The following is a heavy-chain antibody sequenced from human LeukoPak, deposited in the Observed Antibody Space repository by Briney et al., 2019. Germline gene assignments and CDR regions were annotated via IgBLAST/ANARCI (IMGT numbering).Heavy chain of an antibody. J-gene: IGHJ4*02. CDR1: GYSFTSYW. V-gene: IGHV5-51*01. D-gene: IGHD6-13*01. Sequence: GESLKISCKGSGYSFTSYWIGWVRQMPGKGLEWLGIIYPGDSITRYSPSFQGQVTISADKPVSTHYLQRSSLKASDIAMYYCARQVTSSSWYYFDYWGQGTLVTVSS. CDR3: ARQVTSSSWYYFDY. CDR2: IYPGDSIT.